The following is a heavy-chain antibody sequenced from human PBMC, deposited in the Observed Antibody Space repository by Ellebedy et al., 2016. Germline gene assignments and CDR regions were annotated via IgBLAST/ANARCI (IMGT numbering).Heavy chain of an antibody. Sequence: GGSLRLSCAGSGFTFSYYAFHWVRQAPGKGLEWVADISFDGSNKYYAESVRGRFTISRDTPRNTVYLQMDSLRPDDTGTYYCARDLGTRVWFQHAMDVWGQGTTVTVS. J-gene: IGHJ6*02. CDR3: ARDLGTRVWFQHAMDV. V-gene: IGHV3-30-3*01. CDR2: ISFDGSNK. CDR1: GFTFSYYA. D-gene: IGHD3-9*01.